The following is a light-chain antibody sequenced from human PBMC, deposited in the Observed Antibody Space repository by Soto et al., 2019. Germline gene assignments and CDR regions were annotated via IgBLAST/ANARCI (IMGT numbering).Light chain of an antibody. J-gene: IGLJ1*01. CDR3: SSYAGSNNLGV. CDR1: SSDVGGYNY. Sequence: QSALTQPPSASGSPGQSVTISFTGTSSDVGGYNYVSWYQHHPGKAPKFIIYEVSKRPSGVPDRFSGSKSGNTASLTVSGLQAEDEADYYCSSYAGSNNLGVFGTGTKLTVL. CDR2: EVS. V-gene: IGLV2-8*01.